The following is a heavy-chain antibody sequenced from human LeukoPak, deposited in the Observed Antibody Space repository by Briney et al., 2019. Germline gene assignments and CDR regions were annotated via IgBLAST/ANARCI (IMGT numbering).Heavy chain of an antibody. CDR1: GGTFSSYA. J-gene: IGHJ5*02. CDR2: IIPIFGTA. V-gene: IGHV1-69*05. Sequence: SVKVSCKASGGTFSSYAISWVRQAPGQGIEWMGGIIPIFGTANYAQKFQGRVTITTDESTSTAYMELSSLRSEDTAVYYCARASSESIAARPYWFDPWGQGTLVTVSS. CDR3: ARASSESIAARPYWFDP. D-gene: IGHD6-6*01.